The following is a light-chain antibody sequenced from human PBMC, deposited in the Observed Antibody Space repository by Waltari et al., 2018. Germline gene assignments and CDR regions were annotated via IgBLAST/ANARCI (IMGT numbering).Light chain of an antibody. J-gene: IGKJ4*01. Sequence: IVLTQSPATLSLSPGERATLSCRASQNVRSNLAWYQPKLCQPPRLVIYDSSNRAAGIPARFSGSGSGTDFTLTITSLEPEDSALYYCQQRSDWPLTFGGGTKVEI. CDR1: QNVRSN. CDR3: QQRSDWPLT. V-gene: IGKV3-11*01. CDR2: DSS.